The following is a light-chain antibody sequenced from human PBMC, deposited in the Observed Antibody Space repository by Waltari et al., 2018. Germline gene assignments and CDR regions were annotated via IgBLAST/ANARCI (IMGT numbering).Light chain of an antibody. CDR3: NSYAGSGSCV. Sequence: QSALTPPVSVSGSPGQSIPISCAGTTSDVRFYNYVSWYQQHPAKAPKLMIYDVFGRASAVSNLFSGSKSGNTASLTISGRQAGDGANYYGNSYAGSGSCVFGGGTRLTVL. CDR1: TSDVRFYNY. V-gene: IGLV2-14*01. CDR2: DVF. J-gene: IGLJ3*02.